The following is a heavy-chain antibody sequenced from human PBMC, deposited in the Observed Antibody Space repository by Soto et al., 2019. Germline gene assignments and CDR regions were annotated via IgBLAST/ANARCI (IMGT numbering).Heavy chain of an antibody. CDR3: AKVPPSDSSGWYFDY. D-gene: IGHD3-22*01. V-gene: IGHV3-48*02. Sequence: GGSLRLSCAASGFTFSSYSMNWVRQAPGKGLEWVSYISSSSSTIYYADSVKGRFTISRDNAKNSLYLQMNSLRDEDTAVYYCAKVPPSDSSGWYFDYWGQGTLVTVSS. J-gene: IGHJ4*02. CDR2: ISSSSSTI. CDR1: GFTFSSYS.